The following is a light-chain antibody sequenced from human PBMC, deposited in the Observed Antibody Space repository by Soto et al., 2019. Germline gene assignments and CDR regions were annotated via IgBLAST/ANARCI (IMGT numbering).Light chain of an antibody. J-gene: IGLJ1*01. V-gene: IGLV2-8*01. CDR3: SSYAGINNVGV. Sequence: SALTQPPSASGSPGQSVTISCTGTSSDVGGYKYVSWYQQHPGKAPKLMIFEVNKRPSGVPDRFSGSKSGNTASLTVSGLQAEEESGYYCSSYAGINNVGVFGTGTKVTVL. CDR1: SSDVGGYKY. CDR2: EVN.